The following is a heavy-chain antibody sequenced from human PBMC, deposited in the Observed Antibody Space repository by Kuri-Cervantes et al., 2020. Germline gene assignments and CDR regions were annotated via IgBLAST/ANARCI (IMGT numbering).Heavy chain of an antibody. CDR1: GFTFSTYS. V-gene: IGHV3-48*01. Sequence: GESLKISCVASGFTFSTYSMNWVRQAPGKGLEWVSYISLSSGTMYYADSVEGRFTISRDNAKNSLYLQMNSLRAEDTAVYYCARVYYYDSSGANYYYMDVWGKGTTVTVSS. D-gene: IGHD3-22*01. CDR2: ISLSSGTM. J-gene: IGHJ6*03. CDR3: ARVYYYDSSGANYYYMDV.